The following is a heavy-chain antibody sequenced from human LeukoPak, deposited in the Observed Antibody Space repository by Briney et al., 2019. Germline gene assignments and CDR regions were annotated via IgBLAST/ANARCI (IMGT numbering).Heavy chain of an antibody. J-gene: IGHJ4*02. V-gene: IGHV3-48*01. CDR1: GFTFSSYS. CDR2: ISSSSSTI. Sequence: GGSLRLSCAASGFTFSSYSMNWVRQAPGKGLEWVSYISSSSSTIYCADSVKGRFTISRDNAKNSLYLQMNSLRAEDTAVYYCARQLAPNNWNYARRYYFDYWGQGTLVTVSS. D-gene: IGHD1-7*01. CDR3: ARQLAPNNWNYARRYYFDY.